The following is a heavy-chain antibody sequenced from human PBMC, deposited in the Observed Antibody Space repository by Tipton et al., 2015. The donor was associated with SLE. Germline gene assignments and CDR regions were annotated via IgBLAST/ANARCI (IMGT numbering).Heavy chain of an antibody. Sequence: SLRLSCAASGFTFSSYWMSWVRQAPGKGLEWVSSISSSSSYIYYADSVKGRFTISRDNAKNSLYLQMNSLRAEDTAVYYCAREGITDYAMDVWGQGTTITVSS. CDR2: ISSSSSYI. CDR1: GFTFSSYW. D-gene: IGHD1-14*01. V-gene: IGHV3-21*03. J-gene: IGHJ6*02. CDR3: AREGITDYAMDV.